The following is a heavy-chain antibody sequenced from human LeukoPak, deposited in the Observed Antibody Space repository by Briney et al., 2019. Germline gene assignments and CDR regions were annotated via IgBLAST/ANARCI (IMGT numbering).Heavy chain of an antibody. Sequence: AVPVSFKASGGTFSSYAISWVRQAPGQGLEWMGGIIPIFGTANYAQKFQGRVAITADESTSTAYMELSSLRSEDTAVYYCASPLDYYDSSGYYSGAFDIWGQGTMVTVSS. J-gene: IGHJ3*02. CDR2: IIPIFGTA. CDR1: GGTFSSYA. V-gene: IGHV1-69*01. CDR3: ASPLDYYDSSGYYSGAFDI. D-gene: IGHD3-22*01.